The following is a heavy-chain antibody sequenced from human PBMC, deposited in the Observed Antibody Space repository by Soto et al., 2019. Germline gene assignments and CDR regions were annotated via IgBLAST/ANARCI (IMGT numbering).Heavy chain of an antibody. Sequence: QVQLVQSGAEVKKSGASVKVSCKASGYTFTKYALHWVRQAPGQRLEWMGWINAGSGNTKYSQKIQGRVPITRDTSATTAYMELSSLRSEDTAFYYCARGEGYCSGGTCYRWFDPWGQGTLVTVSS. CDR3: ARGEGYCSGGTCYRWFDP. J-gene: IGHJ5*02. V-gene: IGHV1-3*01. D-gene: IGHD2-15*01. CDR2: INAGSGNT. CDR1: GYTFTKYA.